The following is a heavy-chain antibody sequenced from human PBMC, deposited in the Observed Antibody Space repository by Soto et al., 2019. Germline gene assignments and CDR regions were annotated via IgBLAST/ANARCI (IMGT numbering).Heavy chain of an antibody. D-gene: IGHD5-12*01. V-gene: IGHV3-15*07. CDR2: IKSKTDGGTT. CDR3: PAGGLNIVATAPYYYYGMDV. J-gene: IGHJ6*02. Sequence: EVQLVESGGGLVKPGGSLRLSCAASGFTFSNAWMNWVRQAPGKGLEWVGRIKSKTDGGTTDYAAPVQGRFTNSRDDSKNTLYLPMNSLKPEDTAVYYCPAGGLNIVATAPYYYYGMDVWGQGTTVTVSS. CDR1: GFTFSNAW.